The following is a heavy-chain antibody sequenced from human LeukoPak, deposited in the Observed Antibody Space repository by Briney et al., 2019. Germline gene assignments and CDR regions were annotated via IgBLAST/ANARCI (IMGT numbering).Heavy chain of an antibody. CDR1: GFTFSSYS. CDR2: ISSSSSYI. V-gene: IGHV3-21*01. Sequence: GGSLRLSCAASGFTFSSYSMNWVRQAPGKGLEWVSSISSSSSYIYYADSVKGRFTISRDNAKSSLYLQMNSLRAEDTAVYYCARAGGYYYDSSGWLLDAFDIWGQGTMVTVSS. D-gene: IGHD3-22*01. CDR3: ARAGGYYYDSSGWLLDAFDI. J-gene: IGHJ3*02.